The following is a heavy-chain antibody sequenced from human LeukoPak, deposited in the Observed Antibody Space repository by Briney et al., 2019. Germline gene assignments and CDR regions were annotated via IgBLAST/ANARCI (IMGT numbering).Heavy chain of an antibody. CDR1: GFTFDDYA. V-gene: IGHV3-9*01. CDR2: ISWNSGSI. D-gene: IGHD5-12*01. Sequence: PGRSLRLSCAASGFTFDDYAMHWVRHAPGKGLEWVSGISWNSGSIGYADSVKGRFTISRDNAKNSLYLQMNSPRAEDTALYYCAKDIVATIFYYGMDVWGQGTTVTVSS. CDR3: AKDIVATIFYYGMDV. J-gene: IGHJ6*02.